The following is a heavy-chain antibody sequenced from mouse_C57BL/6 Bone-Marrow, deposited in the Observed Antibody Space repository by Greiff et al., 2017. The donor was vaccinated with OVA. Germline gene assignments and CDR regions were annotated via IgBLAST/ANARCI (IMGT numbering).Heavy chain of an antibody. CDR3: ARNLHYYGSSDGYFDV. D-gene: IGHD1-1*01. J-gene: IGHJ1*03. Sequence: QVQLQQSDAELVKPGASVKISCKVSGYTFTDHTIHWMKQRPEQGLEWIGYIYPRDGSTKYNEKFKGKATLTADKSSSTAYMQLNSLTSEDSAVYFGARNLHYYGSSDGYFDVWGTGTTVTVSS. CDR2: IYPRDGST. V-gene: IGHV1-78*01. CDR1: GYTFTDHT.